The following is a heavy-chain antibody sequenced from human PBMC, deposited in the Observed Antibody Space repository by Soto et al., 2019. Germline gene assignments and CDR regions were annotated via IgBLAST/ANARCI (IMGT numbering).Heavy chain of an antibody. CDR2: IYYSGST. CDR1: GGSISSYY. D-gene: IGHD6-13*01. J-gene: IGHJ5*02. Sequence: LSLTCTVSGGSISSYYWSWIRQPPGKGLEWIGYIYYSGSTNYNPSLKSRVTISVDTSKNQFSLKLSSVTAADTAVYYCARETGIAAAPNWFDPWGQGTLVTVSS. V-gene: IGHV4-59*01. CDR3: ARETGIAAAPNWFDP.